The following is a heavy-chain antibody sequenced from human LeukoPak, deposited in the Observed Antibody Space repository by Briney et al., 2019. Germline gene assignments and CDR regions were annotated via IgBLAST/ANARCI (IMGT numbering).Heavy chain of an antibody. V-gene: IGHV3-23*01. J-gene: IGHJ4*02. CDR3: AATGYSSGWYGY. CDR1: GFTFSSYA. CDR2: ISGSGGST. Sequence: GGSLRLSCTASGFTFSSYAMSWVRQAPGKGLEWVSAISGSGGSTYYADSVKGRSTISRDNAKNSLYLQMNSLRAEDTAVYYCAATGYSSGWYGYWGQGTLVTVSS. D-gene: IGHD6-19*01.